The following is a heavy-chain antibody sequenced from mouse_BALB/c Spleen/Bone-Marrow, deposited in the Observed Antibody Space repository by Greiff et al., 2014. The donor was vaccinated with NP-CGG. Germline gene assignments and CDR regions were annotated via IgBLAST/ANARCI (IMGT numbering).Heavy chain of an antibody. CDR1: GYTFTSSW. CDR2: INPSNGRT. D-gene: IGHD2-12*01. Sequence: VKLMESGAELVKPGASVKLSCKASGYTFTSSWMHWVKQRPGQGLEWIGEINPSNGRTNYNEKFKIKATLTVDKSSSTAYMQLSSLTSEDSAVYYCASYRGAYWGQGTLVTVSA. CDR3: ASYRGAY. V-gene: IGHV1S81*02. J-gene: IGHJ3*01.